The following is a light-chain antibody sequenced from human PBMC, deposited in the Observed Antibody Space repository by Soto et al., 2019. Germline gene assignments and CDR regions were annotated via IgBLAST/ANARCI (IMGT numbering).Light chain of an antibody. CDR1: SGSVSTSYY. Sequence: QTVVTQEPSVSVSPGGTVTLTCGLTSGSVSTSYYPSWYQQTPGQAPRTLIYSTNSRSSGVPDRFSGSILGNRAALTITGAQADDESDYYCVLYMRSGISVFGGGTKLTVL. V-gene: IGLV8-61*01. CDR2: STN. J-gene: IGLJ2*01. CDR3: VLYMRSGISV.